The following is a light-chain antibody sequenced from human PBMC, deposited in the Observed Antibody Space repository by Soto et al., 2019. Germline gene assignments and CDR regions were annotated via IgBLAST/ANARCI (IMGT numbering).Light chain of an antibody. V-gene: IGKV3-20*01. CDR2: GVS. Sequence: EIVLTQSPGTLSLSPGERATLSCRASQSVSSSYLAWFQQKPGQAPRLLIYGVSSRATGIPDRFSGSGSGTDFTLTISRLGPEDFAVYYCQQYGTSPPITFGQGTRLEIK. J-gene: IGKJ5*01. CDR3: QQYGTSPPIT. CDR1: QSVSSSY.